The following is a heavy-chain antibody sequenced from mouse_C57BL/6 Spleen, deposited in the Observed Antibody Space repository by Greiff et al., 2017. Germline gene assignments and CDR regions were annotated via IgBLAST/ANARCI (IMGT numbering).Heavy chain of an antibody. CDR2: ISSGSSTI. J-gene: IGHJ4*01. CDR3: ARHRVTTGGYAMDY. Sequence: EVKLMESGGGLVKPGWSLKLSCAASGFTFSDYGMHWVRQAPEKGLEWVAYISSGSSTIYYADTVKGRFTISRDNAKNTLFLQMTSLRSEDTAMDYCARHRVTTGGYAMDYWGQGTSVTVSS. CDR1: GFTFSDYG. V-gene: IGHV5-17*01. D-gene: IGHD2-2*01.